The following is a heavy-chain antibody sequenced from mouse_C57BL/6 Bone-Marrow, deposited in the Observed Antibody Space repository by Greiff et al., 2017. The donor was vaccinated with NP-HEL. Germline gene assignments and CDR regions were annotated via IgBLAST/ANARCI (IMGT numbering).Heavy chain of an antibody. CDR2: INPSSGYT. J-gene: IGHJ1*03. Sequence: QVQLKESGAELARPGASVKMSCKASGYTFTSYTMHWVKQRPGQGLEWIGYINPSSGYTKYNQKFKDKATLTADKSSSTAYMQLISLTSEDSAVYYCARGCYWYFDVWGTGTTVTVSS. V-gene: IGHV1-4*01. CDR3: ARGCYWYFDV. CDR1: GYTFTSYT.